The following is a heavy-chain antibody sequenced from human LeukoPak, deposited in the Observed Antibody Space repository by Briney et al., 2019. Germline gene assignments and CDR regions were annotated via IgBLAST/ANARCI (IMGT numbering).Heavy chain of an antibody. V-gene: IGHV3-74*01. CDR2: INTDWSNT. CDR3: ARDQSIAGPTTADY. J-gene: IGHJ4*02. Sequence: GGSLTLPCAASGFTFSSLCMHWVRQSPGKGRVWVSRINTDWSNTIYAASVKGRFTISRDNAKNTLYLQMNSLRAEDTAVYYCARDQSIAGPTTADYWGQGTLVTVSS. D-gene: IGHD1-26*01. CDR1: GFTFSSLC.